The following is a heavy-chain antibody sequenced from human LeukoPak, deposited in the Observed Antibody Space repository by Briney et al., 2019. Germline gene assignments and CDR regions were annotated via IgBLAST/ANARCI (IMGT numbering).Heavy chain of an antibody. J-gene: IGHJ4*02. D-gene: IGHD3-10*01. V-gene: IGHV4-59*08. CDR1: GGSINSYY. CDR2: IYYSGST. Sequence: SETLSLTCTVSGGSINSYYWSWIRQPPGKGLEWIGYIYYSGSTNYNPSLKSRVTISVDTSKNQFSLKLSSVTAAGTAVYYCARHHRERYYYGSGSYYGPLDYWGQGTLVTVSS. CDR3: ARHHRERYYYGSGSYYGPLDY.